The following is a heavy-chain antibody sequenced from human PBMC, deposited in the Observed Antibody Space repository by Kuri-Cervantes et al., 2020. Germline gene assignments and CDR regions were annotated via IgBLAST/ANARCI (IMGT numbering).Heavy chain of an antibody. J-gene: IGHJ6*02. CDR2: ITRTSNYI. D-gene: IGHD2-2*02. Sequence: GGSLRLSCAASGFTFSSYAMNWVRQAPGRGLEWVSSITRTSNYIYYADSVKGRFTISRDNAKNSLYLQINSLRAEDTAVYYCARPDIVVVPAAIPYYYYGMDVWGQGTTVTVSS. V-gene: IGHV3-21*04. CDR3: ARPDIVVVPAAIPYYYYGMDV. CDR1: GFTFSSYA.